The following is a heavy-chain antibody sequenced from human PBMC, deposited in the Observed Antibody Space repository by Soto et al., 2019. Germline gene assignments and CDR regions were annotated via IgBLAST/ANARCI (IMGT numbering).Heavy chain of an antibody. Sequence: ASVKVSCKASGGTFSSYASSWVRQAPGQGLEWMGGIIPIFGTANYAQKFQGRVTITADKSTSTAFMELSSLRSEDTAVYYCAREGPDVDTAMFTFRVFDYWGQGTLVTVSS. CDR2: IIPIFGTA. J-gene: IGHJ4*02. V-gene: IGHV1-69*06. CDR1: GGTFSSYA. D-gene: IGHD5-18*01. CDR3: AREGPDVDTAMFTFRVFDY.